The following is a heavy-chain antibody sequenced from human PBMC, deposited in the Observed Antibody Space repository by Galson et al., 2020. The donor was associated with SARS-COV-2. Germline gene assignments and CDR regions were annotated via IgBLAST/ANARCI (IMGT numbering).Heavy chain of an antibody. Sequence: GGSLRLSCATSGFSFRNYGMNWVRQAPGKGLEWVSSISSFETYINYADSVRGRFTISRDNAKDLLYLQMNNLRVEDTSIYYCVRDEYSYDFWGQGTQVTVSS. CDR2: ISSFETYI. J-gene: IGHJ4*02. D-gene: IGHD4-4*01. CDR3: VRDEYSYDF. CDR1: GFSFRNYG. V-gene: IGHV3-21*01.